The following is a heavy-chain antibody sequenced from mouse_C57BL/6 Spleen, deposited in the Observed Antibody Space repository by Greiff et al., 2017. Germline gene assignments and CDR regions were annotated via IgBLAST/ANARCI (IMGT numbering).Heavy chain of an antibody. Sequence: VQLQQSGAELVRPGASVKLSCTASGFNIKDDYMHWVKQRPEQGLEWIGWIDPENGDTEYASKFQGKATITADTSSNTAYLQLSSLTSEDTAVYYCTMRITRAFDYWGQGTTLTVSS. V-gene: IGHV14-4*01. D-gene: IGHD2-4*01. J-gene: IGHJ2*01. CDR3: TMRITRAFDY. CDR2: IDPENGDT. CDR1: GFNIKDDY.